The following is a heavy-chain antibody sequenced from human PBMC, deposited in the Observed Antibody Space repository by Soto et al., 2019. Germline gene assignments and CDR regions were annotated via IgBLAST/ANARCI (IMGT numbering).Heavy chain of an antibody. Sequence: SETLSLTCTVSGGSITTGGYYWSWIRQLPGKGLEWIGHRYYSESTYYNPSLKSRVSISLDTSKNQFSLKLSFVTAADTAMYYCARTKCSGGSCYSWSLDYWGQGTPVT. J-gene: IGHJ4*02. CDR1: GGSITTGGYY. D-gene: IGHD2-15*01. V-gene: IGHV4-31*03. CDR2: RYYSEST. CDR3: ARTKCSGGSCYSWSLDY.